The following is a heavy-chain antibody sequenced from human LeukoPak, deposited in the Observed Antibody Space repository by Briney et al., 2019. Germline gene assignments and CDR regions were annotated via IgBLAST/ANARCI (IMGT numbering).Heavy chain of an antibody. D-gene: IGHD5-18*01. J-gene: IGHJ3*02. Sequence: GASVKVSCKASGYTFTGYYMHWVRQAPGQGLEWMGIINPSGGSTSYAQKFQGRVTMTGDTSTSTVYMELSSLRSEDTAVYYCATAYNYGRDAFDIWGQGTMVTVSS. CDR1: GYTFTGYY. CDR3: ATAYNYGRDAFDI. V-gene: IGHV1-46*01. CDR2: INPSGGST.